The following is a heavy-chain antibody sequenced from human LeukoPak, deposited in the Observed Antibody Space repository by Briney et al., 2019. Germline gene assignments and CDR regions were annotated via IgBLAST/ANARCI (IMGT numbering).Heavy chain of an antibody. CDR1: GFTFSSYA. CDR3: ARSFASYYMDV. CDR2: ISYDGSNK. Sequence: GGSLRLSCAASGFTFSSYAMHWVRQAPGKGLEWVAVISYDGSNKYYADSVKGRFTISRDSSKNTLYLQMNSLRAEDTAVYYCARSFASYYMDVWGKGTTVTVSS. D-gene: IGHD6-13*01. V-gene: IGHV3-30-3*01. J-gene: IGHJ6*03.